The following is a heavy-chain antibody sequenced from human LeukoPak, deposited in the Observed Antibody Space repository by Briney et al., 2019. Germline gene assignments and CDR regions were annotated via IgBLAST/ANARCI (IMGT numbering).Heavy chain of an antibody. D-gene: IGHD2-2*01. Sequence: GGSLRLSCAASGFTFSDYYMSWVRQAPGKGLEWVSAISGSGGSTYYADSVKGRFTISRDNSKNTLYLQMNSLRAEDTAVYYCASTMAFVVVPASRGMDVWGQGTTVTVSS. J-gene: IGHJ6*02. V-gene: IGHV3-23*01. CDR3: ASTMAFVVVPASRGMDV. CDR1: GFTFSDYY. CDR2: ISGSGGST.